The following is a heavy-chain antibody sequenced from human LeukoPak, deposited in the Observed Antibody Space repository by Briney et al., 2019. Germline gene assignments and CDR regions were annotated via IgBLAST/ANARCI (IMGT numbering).Heavy chain of an antibody. CDR3: ARDIGVAADH. V-gene: IGHV3-21*01. D-gene: IGHD6-19*01. J-gene: IGHJ4*02. CDR1: GFTFSSYN. CDR2: ISSSTIYI. Sequence: GGSLRLSCAASGFTFSSYNMDWVRQAPGKGLEWVSSISSSTIYIYYADPVRGRFTISRDNAQNSLYLQMNSLTAEDTAVYYCARDIGVAADHWGQGALVTVSS.